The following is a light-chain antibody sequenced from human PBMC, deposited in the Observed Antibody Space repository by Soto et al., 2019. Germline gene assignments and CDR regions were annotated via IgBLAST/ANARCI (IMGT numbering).Light chain of an antibody. V-gene: IGKV1-5*01. J-gene: IGKJ1*01. Sequence: DFQMTQSPSTLSASVGDRVTITCRASQNIRSRLAWFQQKPGKAPKLLIYDASSLESGVPSRFSGSGSGTEFTLTISSLQPEDFGIYYCQQYNSQWTFGQGTKVDIK. CDR3: QQYNSQWT. CDR2: DAS. CDR1: QNIRSR.